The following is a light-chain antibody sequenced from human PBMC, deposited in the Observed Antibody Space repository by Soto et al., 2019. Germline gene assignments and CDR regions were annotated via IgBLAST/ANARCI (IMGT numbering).Light chain of an antibody. CDR1: SSDVGYYDL. CDR2: EVT. J-gene: IGLJ3*02. V-gene: IGLV2-23*02. CDR3: SSYAGHVPK. Sequence: QSAPTQPASVSGSPGQSITISCAGTSSDVGYYDLVSWYQQHPGKAPKLIIFEVTERPSGISDRFSASKSGFTASLTISGLQPEDEAVYFCSSYAGHVPKFGGGTKLTVL.